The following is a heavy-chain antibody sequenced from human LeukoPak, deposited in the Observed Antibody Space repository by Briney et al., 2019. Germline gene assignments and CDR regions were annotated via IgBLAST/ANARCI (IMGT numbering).Heavy chain of an antibody. CDR2: INPNSGAT. Sequence: ASVKVSCKASGYTLTDYYLHWVRQAPGQGLKWMGGINPNSGATDYAQSFQARVTMTRDTSIGSGYMELTGLESDDTAVYYCARGRRILGGPENAGDFFDYWGQGSLVTVSS. V-gene: IGHV1-2*02. CDR1: GYTLTDYY. D-gene: IGHD3-16*01. J-gene: IGHJ4*01. CDR3: ARGRRILGGPENAGDFFDY.